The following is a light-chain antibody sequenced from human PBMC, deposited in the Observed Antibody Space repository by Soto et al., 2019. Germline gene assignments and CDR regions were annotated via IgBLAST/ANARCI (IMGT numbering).Light chain of an antibody. V-gene: IGLV2-8*01. CDR2: EVN. J-gene: IGLJ1*01. Sequence: QSALTQAPSASGSPGESVTISCTGTSSDVGGYNYVSWYQQQPGKVPKLMVYEVNNRPSGVPDRFSGSKSGNTASLTVSGLQAEDEADYYCTPYEGGTNVFGTGTKLTVL. CDR1: SSDVGGYNY. CDR3: TPYEGGTNV.